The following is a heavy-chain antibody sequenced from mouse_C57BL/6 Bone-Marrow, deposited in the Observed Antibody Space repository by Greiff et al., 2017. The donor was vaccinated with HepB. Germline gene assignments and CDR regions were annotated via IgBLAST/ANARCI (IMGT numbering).Heavy chain of an antibody. Sequence: VQLQQSGGGLVKPGGSLKLSCAASGFTFSDYGMHWVRQAPEKGLEWVAYISSGSSTIYYADTVKGRFTISRDNAKNTLFLQMTSLRSEDTAMYYCARGGYSNYDYWGQGTTLTVSS. CDR1: GFTFSDYG. D-gene: IGHD2-5*01. CDR2: ISSGSSTI. V-gene: IGHV5-17*01. J-gene: IGHJ2*01. CDR3: ARGGYSNYDY.